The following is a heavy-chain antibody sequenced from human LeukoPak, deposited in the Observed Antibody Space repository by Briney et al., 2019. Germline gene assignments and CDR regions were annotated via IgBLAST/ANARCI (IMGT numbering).Heavy chain of an antibody. CDR1: GDSFSSYH. D-gene: IGHD3-16*01. CDR3: ARVGRGDHTWGSYSCDH. J-gene: IGHJ4*02. V-gene: IGHV4-59*01. CDR2: ISSSGST. Sequence: KPSETLSLTCTVSVSGDSFSSYHWSWLRQPPGQGLEWIGYISSSGSTSYNPPLKSRLTISVDTSKNQFSLKLSSVTAADTAVYYCARVGRGDHTWGSYSCDHWGQGTLVSVSS.